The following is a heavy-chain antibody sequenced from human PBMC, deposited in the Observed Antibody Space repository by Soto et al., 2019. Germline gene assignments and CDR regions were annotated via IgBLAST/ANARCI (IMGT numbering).Heavy chain of an antibody. CDR1: GVSISSSSYY. Sequence: SETLSLTCTVSGVSISSSSYYLGWIRQPPGKGLEWIGYIYYSGSTYYNPSLKSRVTISVDTSKNQFSLKLSSVTAADTAVYYCARGGITMMNYPYYFDYWGQGTLVTVSS. V-gene: IGHV4-31*03. CDR2: IYYSGST. CDR3: ARGGITMMNYPYYFDY. J-gene: IGHJ4*02. D-gene: IGHD3-22*01.